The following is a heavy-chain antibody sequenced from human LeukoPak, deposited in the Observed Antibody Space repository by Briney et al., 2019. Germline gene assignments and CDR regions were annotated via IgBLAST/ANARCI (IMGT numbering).Heavy chain of an antibody. V-gene: IGHV1-24*01. CDR3: ATPPGWYSSGWYSDY. CDR2: FDPEAGET. CDR1: GYTLTELS. D-gene: IGHD6-19*01. Sequence: ASVKVSCKVSGYTLTELSMRWVRQAPGKGLEWMGGFDPEAGETIYAQKFQGRVTMTEDTSTDTAYMELSSLRSEDTAVYYCATPPGWYSSGWYSDYWGQGTLVTVSS. J-gene: IGHJ4*02.